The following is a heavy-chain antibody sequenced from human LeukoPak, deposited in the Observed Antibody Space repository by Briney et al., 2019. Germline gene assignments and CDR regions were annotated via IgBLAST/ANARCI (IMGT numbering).Heavy chain of an antibody. J-gene: IGHJ4*02. CDR2: ISCSGSTI. D-gene: IGHD2-2*01. V-gene: IGHV3-11*04. CDR3: ARSPHARYCSSTSCYWNDY. Sequence: GGSLRLSCAASGFTFSDYYMSWIRQAPGKGLEWVSYISCSGSTIYYADSVKGRFTISRDNAKNSLYLQMNSLRAEDTAVYYCARSPHARYCSSTSCYWNDYWGQGTLVTVSS. CDR1: GFTFSDYY.